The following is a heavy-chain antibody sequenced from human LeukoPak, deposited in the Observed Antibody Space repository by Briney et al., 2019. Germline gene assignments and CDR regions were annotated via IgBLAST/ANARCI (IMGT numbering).Heavy chain of an antibody. CDR3: ARGRVDDY. J-gene: IGHJ4*02. Sequence: PSEALSLTCTVSGGSINNYYWSWIRQPPGKGLEWIGEINHSGSTNYNPSLKSRVTISVDTSKNQFSLKLSSVTAADTAVYYCARGRVDDYWGQGTLVTVSS. D-gene: IGHD3-9*01. CDR2: INHSGST. CDR1: GGSINNYY. V-gene: IGHV4-34*01.